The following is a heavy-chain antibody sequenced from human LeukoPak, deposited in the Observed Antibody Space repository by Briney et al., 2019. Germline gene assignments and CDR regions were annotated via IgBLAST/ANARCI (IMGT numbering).Heavy chain of an antibody. D-gene: IGHD3-16*01. CDR2: INAGNGNT. J-gene: IGHJ4*02. CDR1: GYTFTSYA. CDR3: ARELYYDYVWGSYPFDY. Sequence: GASVKVSCKASGYTFTSYAMHWVRQAPGQRLEWTGWINAGNGNTKYSQKFQGRVTITRDTSASTAYMELSSLRSEDTAVYYCARELYYDYVWGSYPFDYWGQGTLVTVSS. V-gene: IGHV1-3*01.